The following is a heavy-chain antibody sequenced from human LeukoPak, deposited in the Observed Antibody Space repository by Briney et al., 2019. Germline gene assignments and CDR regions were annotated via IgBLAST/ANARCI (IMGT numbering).Heavy chain of an antibody. CDR2: ISSSSSYI. V-gene: IGHV3-21*01. D-gene: IGHD3-22*01. J-gene: IGHJ4*02. Sequence: GGSLRLSCAASGFTFSSYSMNWVRQAPGKGLEWVSSISSSSSYIYYADSVKGRFTISRDNAKNSLYLQMNSLRAEDTAVCYCAPDVSSGYYYVDWGQGTLVTVSS. CDR1: GFTFSSYS. CDR3: APDVSSGYYYVD.